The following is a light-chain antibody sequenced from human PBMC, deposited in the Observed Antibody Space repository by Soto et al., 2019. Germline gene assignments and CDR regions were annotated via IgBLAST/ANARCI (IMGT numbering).Light chain of an antibody. CDR2: LGS. Sequence: IVMTPSTLPLPVPPGEPASISCRASQSLLHTNGYNDLDWYLQKPGQSPQLLMYLGSNRASGVPDRFSGSGSGTDFTLKISRVEAEDVGVYYCMQALQTPFTFGGGSMVDIK. V-gene: IGKV2-28*01. CDR1: QSLLHTNGYND. CDR3: MQALQTPFT. J-gene: IGKJ4*01.